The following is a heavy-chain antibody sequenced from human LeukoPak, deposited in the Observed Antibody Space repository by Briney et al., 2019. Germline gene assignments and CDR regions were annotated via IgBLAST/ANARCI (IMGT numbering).Heavy chain of an antibody. CDR1: GGTFSSYA. J-gene: IGHJ6*03. D-gene: IGHD2-2*01. CDR2: IIPIFGTA. V-gene: IGHV1-69*13. Sequence: SVKVSCKASGGTFSSYAISWVRQAPGQGLEWMGGIIPIFGTANYAQKFQGRVTITADESTSTAYMELSSLRSEDTAVYYCASAKRGDNVVVPAATHPYYYYYMDVWGKGTTVTVSS. CDR3: ASAKRGDNVVVPAATHPYYYYYMDV.